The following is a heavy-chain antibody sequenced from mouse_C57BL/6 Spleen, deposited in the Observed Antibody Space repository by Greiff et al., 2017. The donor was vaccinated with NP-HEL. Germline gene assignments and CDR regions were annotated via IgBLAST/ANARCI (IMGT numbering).Heavy chain of an antibody. CDR2: ISYDGSN. CDR3: ARDITTVSYFDY. Sequence: EVKLQESGPGLVKPSQSLSLTCSVTGYSITSGYYWNWIRQFPGNKLEWMGYISYDGSNNYNPSLKNRISITRDTSKNQFFLKLNSVTTEDTATYYCARDITTVSYFDYWGQGTTLTVSS. CDR1: GYSITSGYY. D-gene: IGHD1-1*01. V-gene: IGHV3-6*01. J-gene: IGHJ2*01.